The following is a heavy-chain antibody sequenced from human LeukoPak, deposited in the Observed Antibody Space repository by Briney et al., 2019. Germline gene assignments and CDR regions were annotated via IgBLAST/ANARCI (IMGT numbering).Heavy chain of an antibody. CDR2: IYYSGRT. Sequence: SETLSLTCTVSGASISSTSYYWAWIRQPPGKGLEWIGSIYYSGRTFYNPSLKSRVTISVDTSRNQFSLELRSVSAADTAVYYCARRVVVSTIDFWGQGTLVTVSS. CDR3: ARRVVVSTIDF. D-gene: IGHD2-2*01. V-gene: IGHV4-39*01. CDR1: GASISSTSYY. J-gene: IGHJ4*02.